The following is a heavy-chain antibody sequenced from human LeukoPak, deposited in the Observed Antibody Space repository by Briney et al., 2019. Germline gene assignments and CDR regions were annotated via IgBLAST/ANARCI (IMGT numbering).Heavy chain of an antibody. J-gene: IGHJ4*02. CDR3: AKSFYDILTGSDDY. CDR1: GFTFSSYA. Sequence: GGSLRLSCAASGFTFSSYAMSWVRQAPGKGLEWVSAISGSGGSTYYADSVKGRFTISRDNSKNTLYLQMNSLRAEDTAVYYCAKSFYDILTGSDDYWGQGTLVTVSS. V-gene: IGHV3-23*01. D-gene: IGHD3-9*01. CDR2: ISGSGGST.